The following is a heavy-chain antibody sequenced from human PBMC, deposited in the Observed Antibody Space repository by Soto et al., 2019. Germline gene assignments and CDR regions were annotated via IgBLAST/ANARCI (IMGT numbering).Heavy chain of an antibody. Sequence: QVQLQESGPGLVKPSETLSLTCTVSAGSISRYYWCWIRQPPGKGLEWIGYIYYSGSTNYNPSLKSRVTRSPNTPKNQFSLKLSSVTAADTAVYNCAIRHGSCFDHWGQGTLVTVSS. CDR2: IYYSGST. J-gene: IGHJ4*02. V-gene: IGHV4-59*08. CDR1: AGSISRYY. CDR3: AIRHGSCFDH.